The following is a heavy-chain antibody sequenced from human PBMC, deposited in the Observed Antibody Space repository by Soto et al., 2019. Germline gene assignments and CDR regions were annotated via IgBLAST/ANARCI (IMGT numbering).Heavy chain of an antibody. D-gene: IGHD3-22*01. CDR3: ARRRLNAFDI. J-gene: IGHJ3*02. CDR1: GFTFSTYW. Sequence: EVQLVESGGGLVQPGGSLRLSCAASGFTFSTYWMSWVRQAPGKGLEWVANIKEDGSEQYYVDSVKGRFTISRDNAKNSLHLQMKSLTAEDTAVYYCARRRLNAFDIWGQGTMVTVSS. V-gene: IGHV3-7*01. CDR2: IKEDGSEQ.